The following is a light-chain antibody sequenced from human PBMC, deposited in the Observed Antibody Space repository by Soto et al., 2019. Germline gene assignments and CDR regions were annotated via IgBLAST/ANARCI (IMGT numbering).Light chain of an antibody. Sequence: EIVMTQSPATLSVSPGERATLSCRASQSVNSNYLAWYQQKPGQAPRLLIYDASNRATDIPARFSGSGSGTDFTLTISSLEPEDFAVYYCQQRSNWPPFTFGQGTRLEI. CDR2: DAS. CDR1: QSVNSNY. J-gene: IGKJ5*01. V-gene: IGKV3-11*01. CDR3: QQRSNWPPFT.